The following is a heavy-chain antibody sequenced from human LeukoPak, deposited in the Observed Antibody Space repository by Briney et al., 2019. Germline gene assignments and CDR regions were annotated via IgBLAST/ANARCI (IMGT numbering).Heavy chain of an antibody. J-gene: IGHJ4*02. V-gene: IGHV4-59*01. D-gene: IGHD6-13*01. CDR3: ARGAYIAVAQYGY. CDR1: GGSISNYY. CDR2: IYYSGTT. Sequence: SETLSLTCTVSGGSISNYYWSWIRQPPGKGLEWIGYIYYSGTTNYNPSLKSRVTISVDTSKNQFSLKLNSVTAADTAVYYCARGAYIAVAQYGYWGQGTLVTVSS.